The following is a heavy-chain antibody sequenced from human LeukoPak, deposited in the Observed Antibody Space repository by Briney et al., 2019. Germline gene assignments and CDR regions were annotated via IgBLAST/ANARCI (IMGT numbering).Heavy chain of an antibody. CDR3: AKGFSRDVYSYFDY. V-gene: IGHV3-9*03. D-gene: IGHD5-24*01. CDR1: EFTIDDYA. J-gene: IGHJ4*02. Sequence: GGSLRLSCAASEFTIDDYAMHWVRQAPGKGLEWVSSISWNSGSIDYADSVKGRFTISRDNAKNSLYLQMDSLRTEDMALYYCAKGFSRDVYSYFDYWGPGTLVTVSS. CDR2: ISWNSGSI.